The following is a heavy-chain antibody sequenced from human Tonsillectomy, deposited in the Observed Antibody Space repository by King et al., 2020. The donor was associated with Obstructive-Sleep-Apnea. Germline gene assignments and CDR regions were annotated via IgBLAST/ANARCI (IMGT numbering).Heavy chain of an antibody. D-gene: IGHD2-2*01. V-gene: IGHV3-7*01. CDR1: GFNLSRYW. Sequence: EVQLVESGGGLVQPGGSLRLSCAASGFNLSRYWMSWVRQAPGKGLEWVANIKKDGSEEYYVDSVRGRFTISRDNAKNSMYMQMNSLRAEDTAVYYCARCSSTSCYYYGMDVWGQGTTVTVSS. J-gene: IGHJ6*02. CDR3: ARCSSTSCYYYGMDV. CDR2: IKKDGSEE.